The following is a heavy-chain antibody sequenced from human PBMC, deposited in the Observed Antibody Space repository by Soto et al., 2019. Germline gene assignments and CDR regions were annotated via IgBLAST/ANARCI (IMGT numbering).Heavy chain of an antibody. CDR1: GFTFSNYE. CDR2: ISSRGSTI. J-gene: IGHJ6*02. CDR3: ARDGGHGMDV. Sequence: HPGGSLRLSCAASGFTFSNYEMNWVRQAPGKGLEWVSYISSRGSTIYYADSMKGRFTISRDNAKNSLFLHMDSLRAEDTAVYYCARDGGHGMDVWGQGTTVTVSS. V-gene: IGHV3-48*03. D-gene: IGHD3-16*01.